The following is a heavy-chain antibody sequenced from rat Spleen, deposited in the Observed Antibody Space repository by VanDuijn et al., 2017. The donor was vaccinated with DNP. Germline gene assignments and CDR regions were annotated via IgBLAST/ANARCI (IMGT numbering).Heavy chain of an antibody. Sequence: VQLQESGPGLVQPSQTLSLTCTVSGFSLTSYGVSWVRQPPGKGLEWIAAISSGGSAYYNSALKSRLTISRDTSKSQVFLHMKSLQTESTAMYFYASHITGPYVLDVWGQGTSVTVSS. J-gene: IGHJ4*01. CDR3: ASHITGPYVLDV. CDR1: GFSLTSYG. D-gene: IGHD1-12*01. V-gene: IGHV2S12*01. CDR2: ISSGGSA.